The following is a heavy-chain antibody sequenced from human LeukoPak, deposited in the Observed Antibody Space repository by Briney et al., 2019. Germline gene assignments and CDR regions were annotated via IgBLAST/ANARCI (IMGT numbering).Heavy chain of an antibody. J-gene: IGHJ5*02. V-gene: IGHV3-49*03. CDR1: GFTFGDYA. D-gene: IGHD3-22*01. CDR3: TRRVVVITGWFDP. CDR2: IRSKAYGGTT. Sequence: GSLRLSCTASGFTFGDYAMSWFRQAPGKGLEWVGFIRSKAYGGTTEYAASVKGRFTISRDDSKSIAYLQLNSLKTEDTAVYYCTRRVVVITGWFDPWGQGTLVTVSS.